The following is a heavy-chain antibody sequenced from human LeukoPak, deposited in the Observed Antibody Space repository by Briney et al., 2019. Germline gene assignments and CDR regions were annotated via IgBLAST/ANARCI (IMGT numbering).Heavy chain of an antibody. V-gene: IGHV3-30*18. CDR1: GFTFSSYG. CDR2: ISYDGSNK. Sequence: GRSLRLSCAASGFTFSSYGMHWVRQAPGKGLEWVAVISYDGSNKYYADSVKGRFTISRDNSKNTLYLQMNSLRAEDTAVYYCAKGDLERITMVRGVIITSALFDYGGRGTLVTVSS. D-gene: IGHD3-10*01. CDR3: AKGDLERITMVRGVIITSALFDY. J-gene: IGHJ4*02.